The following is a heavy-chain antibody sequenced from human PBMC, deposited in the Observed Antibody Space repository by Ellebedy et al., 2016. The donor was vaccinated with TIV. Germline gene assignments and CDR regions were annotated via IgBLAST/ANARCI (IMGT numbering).Heavy chain of an antibody. CDR1: GFSFSSYW. CDR3: AREQGWATPGSTRFDY. J-gene: IGHJ4*02. Sequence: GESLKISCVASGFSFSSYWMSWVRQTPGKGLEWVASIKQEGYEQSYVDSVEGRFTISRDNAKSSLYLQMTSLRAEDTAVYYCAREQGWATPGSTRFDYWGQGTLVTVSS. D-gene: IGHD3-10*01. CDR2: IKQEGYEQ. V-gene: IGHV3-7*01.